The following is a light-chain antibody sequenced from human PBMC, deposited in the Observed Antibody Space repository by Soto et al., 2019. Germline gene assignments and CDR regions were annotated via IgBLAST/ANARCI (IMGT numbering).Light chain of an antibody. CDR3: CSYADSSTWV. J-gene: IGLJ3*02. V-gene: IGLV2-23*01. CDR2: EDN. Sequence: QSALTQPASVSGSPGQSITISCTGTSSDVGSYNLVSWYQQHPGTAPKLMIYEDNKRASGVSNRFSGSTSGITASLTISVLQAEDEADYYCCSYADSSTWVFGGGTQLTVL. CDR1: SSDVGSYNL.